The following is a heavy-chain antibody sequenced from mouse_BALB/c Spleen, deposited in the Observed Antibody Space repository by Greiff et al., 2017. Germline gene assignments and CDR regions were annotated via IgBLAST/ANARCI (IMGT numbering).Heavy chain of an antibody. D-gene: IGHD1-2*01. CDR1: GFSLTGYG. J-gene: IGHJ4*01. Sequence: QVQLKQSGPGLVAPSQSLSITCTVSGFSLTGYGVNWVRQPPGKGLEWLGMIWGDGSTDYNSALKSRLSISKDNSKSQVFLKMNSLQTDDTARYYCARGGYGPYYYAMDYWGQGTSVTVSS. CDR2: IWGDGST. CDR3: ARGGYGPYYYAMDY. V-gene: IGHV2-6-7*01.